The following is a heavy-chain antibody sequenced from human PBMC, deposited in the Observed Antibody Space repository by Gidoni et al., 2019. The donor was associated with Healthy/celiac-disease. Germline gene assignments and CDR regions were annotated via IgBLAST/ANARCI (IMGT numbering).Heavy chain of an antibody. V-gene: IGHV3-23*01. Sequence: EVQLLESGGGLVQPGGSLRLSCAASGFTFSSYAMRWVRQAPGEGLEWVSAIRGSGGSTYYGDAVKGRFTISRDNSKNTLYLKMNSLRAEDTAVYYCAKEFGGERYIVVGYWSSFDYWGQGTLVTVSS. CDR3: AKEFGGERYIVVGYWSSFDY. J-gene: IGHJ4*02. CDR1: GFTFSSYA. CDR2: IRGSGGST. D-gene: IGHD2-15*01.